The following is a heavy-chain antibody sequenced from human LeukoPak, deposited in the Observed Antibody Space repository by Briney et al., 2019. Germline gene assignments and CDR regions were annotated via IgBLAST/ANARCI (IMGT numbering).Heavy chain of an antibody. V-gene: IGHV4-59*08. CDR1: GWSISNYY. J-gene: IGHJ4*02. Sequence: SETLSLTSTFSGWSISNYYWSFIRRSPGRGLWFGGYIHYTRTTNYSPSFKGRITISVATSTNQFSLKLSSVTAADTAVYYCTRRVLMGWLQGNFDYWGQGTLVTVSS. CDR3: TRRVLMGWLQGNFDY. CDR2: IHYTRTT. D-gene: IGHD5-24*01.